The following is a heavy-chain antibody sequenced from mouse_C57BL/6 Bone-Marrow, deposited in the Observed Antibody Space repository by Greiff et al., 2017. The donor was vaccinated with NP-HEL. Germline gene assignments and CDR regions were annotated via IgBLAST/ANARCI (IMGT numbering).Heavy chain of an antibody. Sequence: VQLQQSGPGLVQPSQSLSITCTVSGFSLTSYGVHWVRQSPGKGLEWLGVIWRGGSTDYNAAFMSRLSITKDNSKSQVFFKMNSLQADDTAIYYCAKRYYSNSYYYAMDYWGQGTSVTVSS. D-gene: IGHD2-5*01. CDR1: GFSLTSYG. CDR2: IWRGGST. V-gene: IGHV2-5*01. J-gene: IGHJ4*01. CDR3: AKRYYSNSYYYAMDY.